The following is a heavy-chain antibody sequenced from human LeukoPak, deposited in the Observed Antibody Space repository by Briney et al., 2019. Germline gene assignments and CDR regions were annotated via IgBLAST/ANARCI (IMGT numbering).Heavy chain of an antibody. CDR3: ARCQSRRYYYGSGSYGWFDP. CDR2: INHSGST. D-gene: IGHD3-10*01. CDR1: GGSFSGYY. V-gene: IGHV4-34*01. J-gene: IGHJ5*02. Sequence: SETLSLTCAVYGGSFSGYYWSWIRQPPGKGLEWIGEINHSGSTNYNPSLKSRVTISVDTSKNQFSLKLSSVTAADTAVYYCARCQSRRYYYGSGSYGWFDPWGQGTLVTVSS.